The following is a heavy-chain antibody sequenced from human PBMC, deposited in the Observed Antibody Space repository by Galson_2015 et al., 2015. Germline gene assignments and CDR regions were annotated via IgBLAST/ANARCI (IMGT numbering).Heavy chain of an antibody. V-gene: IGHV4-61*01. Sequence: ETLSLTCTVSGGSVSSGSYYWSWIRQPPGKGLEWIGYIYYSGSANYNPSLKSRVTISVDRSKNQLSLKMSSVTAADTAVYYCARVPYCSGGSCYSRLTWYFDLWGRGTLVTVSS. D-gene: IGHD2-15*01. CDR1: GGSVSSGSYY. CDR3: ARVPYCSGGSCYSRLTWYFDL. J-gene: IGHJ2*01. CDR2: IYYSGSA.